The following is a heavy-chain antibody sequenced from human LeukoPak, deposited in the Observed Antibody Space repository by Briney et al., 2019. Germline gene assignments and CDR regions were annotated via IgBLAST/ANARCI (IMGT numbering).Heavy chain of an antibody. J-gene: IGHJ4*02. CDR3: ARGVPGYHEFDY. V-gene: IGHV4-59*01. Sequence: SETLSLTCTVPGGSISSYYWSWIRQPPGKGLEWIGYIYYSGSTNYNPSLKSRVTISVDTSKNQFSLKLSSVTAADTAVYYCARGVPGYHEFDYWGQGTLVTVSS. CDR1: GGSISSYY. D-gene: IGHD3-16*02. CDR2: IYYSGST.